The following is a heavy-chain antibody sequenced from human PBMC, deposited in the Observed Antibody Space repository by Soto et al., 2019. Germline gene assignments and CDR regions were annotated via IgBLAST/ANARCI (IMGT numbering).Heavy chain of an antibody. CDR2: IDASDSYA. CDR3: ARLSRSSGWSPIDY. CDR1: GYSFINYW. D-gene: IGHD6-19*01. J-gene: IGHJ4*02. Sequence: GESLKISCKGSGYSFINYWISWVRQMPGIGLEWMGRIDASDSYAIYSPSFQGHVTISADKSINTAYLQWSSLKASDTAMYYCARLSRSSGWSPIDYWGQGTLVTVSS. V-gene: IGHV5-10-1*01.